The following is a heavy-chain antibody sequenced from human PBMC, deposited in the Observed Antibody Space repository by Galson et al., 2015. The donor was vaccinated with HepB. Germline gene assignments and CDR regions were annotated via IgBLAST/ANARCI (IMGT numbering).Heavy chain of an antibody. CDR2: ISYDGTYK. V-gene: IGHV3-30*03. CDR3: ARGHHMFGELLRYYGMDV. J-gene: IGHJ6*02. D-gene: IGHD3-10*02. Sequence: SLRLSCAASGFTFSNYGMHWVRQAPGKGLEWVAVISYDGTYKFYADSVKGRFTISRDNSKNTVYLQMNSLRADDTAVYLCARGHHMFGELLRYYGMDVWGQGTTVTVSS. CDR1: GFTFSNYG.